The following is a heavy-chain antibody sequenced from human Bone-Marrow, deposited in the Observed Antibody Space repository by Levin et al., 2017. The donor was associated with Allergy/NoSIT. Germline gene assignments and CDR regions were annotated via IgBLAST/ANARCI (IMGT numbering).Heavy chain of an antibody. V-gene: IGHV1-69*13. J-gene: IGHJ4*02. CDR2: IIPISVTA. CDR1: GGTFNSYT. D-gene: IGHD2-21*02. Sequence: PAASVKVSCKASGGTFNSYTFSWVRQAPGQGLEWMGGIIPISVTAKYAQKFQGRVTITADESTSTTYMEISSLRSEDTAVYYCARRAYCGSDCYSGEDYWGQGTLVTVSS. CDR3: ARRAYCGSDCYSGEDY.